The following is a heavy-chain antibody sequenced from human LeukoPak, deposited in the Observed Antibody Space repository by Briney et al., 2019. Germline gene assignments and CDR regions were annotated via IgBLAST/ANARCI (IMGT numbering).Heavy chain of an antibody. CDR1: GFTFSSYA. Sequence: GRSLRLSCAASGFTFSSYAMHWVRQAPGKGLERVAVISYDGSNKYYADSVKGRFTISRDNSKNTLYLQMNSLRAEDTAVYYCASRKDTPHLPDYWGQGTLVTVSS. J-gene: IGHJ4*02. D-gene: IGHD5-18*01. CDR2: ISYDGSNK. V-gene: IGHV3-30-3*01. CDR3: ASRKDTPHLPDY.